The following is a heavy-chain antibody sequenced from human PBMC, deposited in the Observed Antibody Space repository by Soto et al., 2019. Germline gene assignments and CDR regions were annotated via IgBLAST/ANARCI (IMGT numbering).Heavy chain of an antibody. V-gene: IGHV5-51*01. CDR3: ARRFSSAYYIE. CDR2: IYPGDSNT. J-gene: IGHJ3*01. CDR1: GYSFTSYW. Sequence: PGESLKISCRGYGYSFTSYWIGWVRQMSGKGLEWMGIIYPGDSNTRYSPSFQGQVTISADKSFSTAYMQWSSLKASDTAMYYCARRFSSAYYIEWGQGTMVTVSS. D-gene: IGHD3-22*01.